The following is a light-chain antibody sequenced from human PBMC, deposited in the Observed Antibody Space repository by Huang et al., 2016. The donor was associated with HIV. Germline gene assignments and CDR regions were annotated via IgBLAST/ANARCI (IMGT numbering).Light chain of an antibody. Sequence: EIVLTQSPATLYLSPGERATLSCWATQTVRNRFLAWFQQKPGLAPRLLIYDASVRATGIPDRFSGSGSVTDFTLTINRLEPEDFAVYYCQQYGDSSYSFGQGTKLQIK. CDR2: DAS. CDR3: QQYGDSSYS. J-gene: IGKJ2*01. V-gene: IGKV3D-20*01. CDR1: QTVRNRF.